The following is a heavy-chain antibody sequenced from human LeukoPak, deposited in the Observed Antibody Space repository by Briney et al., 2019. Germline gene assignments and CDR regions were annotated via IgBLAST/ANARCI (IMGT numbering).Heavy chain of an antibody. D-gene: IGHD2-2*01. J-gene: IGHJ4*02. V-gene: IGHV4-4*07. CDR1: GGSIDTYY. Sequence: SETLSLTCTVSGGSIDTYYWSWIRHPAGKGLEWIGRVYTTGNTNYNPSLKSRVSMSIDTSRNQFSLKLYFVTAADTAVYYCAGGYCSSTSCYPGYWGQGTLVTVSS. CDR3: AGGYCSSTSCYPGY. CDR2: VYTTGNT.